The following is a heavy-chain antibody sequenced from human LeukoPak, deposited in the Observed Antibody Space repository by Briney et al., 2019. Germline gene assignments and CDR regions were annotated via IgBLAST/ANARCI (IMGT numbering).Heavy chain of an antibody. Sequence: GGSLRLSCTGSGFSFTNYAMHWVRQAPGEGLEWVAVISYDESKIYYADSVKGRFTISRDLSTDTLYLQMNSLTTEDTAMYFCARRPVAAEYFQHWGQGTLVTVSS. CDR2: ISYDESKI. V-gene: IGHV3-30*03. J-gene: IGHJ1*01. CDR1: GFSFTNYA. D-gene: IGHD6-25*01. CDR3: ARRPVAAEYFQH.